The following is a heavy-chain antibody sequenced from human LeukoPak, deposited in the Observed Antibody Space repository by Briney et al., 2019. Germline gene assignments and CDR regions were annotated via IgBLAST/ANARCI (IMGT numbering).Heavy chain of an antibody. D-gene: IGHD3-9*01. CDR2: IYYSGST. J-gene: IGHJ5*02. CDR1: GGSISSYY. V-gene: IGHV4-59*01. Sequence: PSETLSLTCTVSGGSISSYYWSWIRQPPGQGLEWIGYIYYSGSTNYNPSLKSRVTISVDTSKNQFSLKLSSVTAADTAVYYCARHYYDILTGYPNAYNWFDPWGQGTLVTVSS. CDR3: ARHYYDILTGYPNAYNWFDP.